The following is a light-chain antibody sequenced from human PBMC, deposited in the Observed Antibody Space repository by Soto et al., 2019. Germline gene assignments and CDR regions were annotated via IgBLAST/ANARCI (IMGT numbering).Light chain of an antibody. CDR2: GAT. J-gene: IGKJ1*01. CDR3: QQYNNWPLT. CDR1: QSVGIN. V-gene: IGKV3-15*01. Sequence: ERVLTQSPSTLSVSPGERATLSCGASQSVGINLAWYQQKPGQAPRLLMYGATIRATGVPARFSGSGSGTEFTLTISSLQSEDFGVYYCQQYNNWPLTFGQGTKVEVK.